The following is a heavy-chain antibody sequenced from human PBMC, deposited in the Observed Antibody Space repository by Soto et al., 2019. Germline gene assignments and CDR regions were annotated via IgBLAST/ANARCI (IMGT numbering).Heavy chain of an antibody. CDR1: GFTVSSNY. V-gene: IGHV3-66*01. J-gene: IGHJ5*02. CDR2: IYSGGST. Sequence: PGGSLRLSCAASGFTVSSNYMSWVRQAQGKGLEWVSVIYSGGSTYYADSVKGRFTISRDNSKNTLYLQMNSLRAEDTAVYYCARDTDYCSGGSCSSWFDPWGQGTLVTVSS. CDR3: ARDTDYCSGGSCSSWFDP. D-gene: IGHD2-15*01.